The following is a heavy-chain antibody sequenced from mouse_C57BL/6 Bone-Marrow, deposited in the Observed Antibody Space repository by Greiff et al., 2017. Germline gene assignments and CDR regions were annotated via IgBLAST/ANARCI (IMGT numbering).Heavy chain of an antibody. J-gene: IGHJ2*01. D-gene: IGHD1-1*02. CDR1: GYTFTSYW. V-gene: IGHV1-69*01. CDR3: ARWGGYYFDY. CDR2: IDPSDSYT. Sequence: VQLQQPGAELVMPGASVKLSCKASGYTFTSYWMHWVKQRPGQGLEWIGEIDPSDSYTNYNQKFNGKSTLTVDKASSTAYMQLSSLTSEDSAAGYCARWGGYYFDYWGQGTTLTVSS.